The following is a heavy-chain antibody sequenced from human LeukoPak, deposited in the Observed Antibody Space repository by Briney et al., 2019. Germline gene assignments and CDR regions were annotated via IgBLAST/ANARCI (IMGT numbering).Heavy chain of an antibody. V-gene: IGHV1-3*01. D-gene: IGHD3-16*02. CDR2: INAGNGNT. CDR3: ARDIPYEVSFGGLTVMGSFVLDY. Sequence: ASVNVSCKASGYTFTSYAMHWVRQAPGQRLEWMGWINAGNGNTKYSQKFQGRVTITRDTSASTAYMELSGLRSEDTAVYYCARDIPYEVSFGGLTVMGSFVLDYWGQGTLVTVSP. CDR1: GYTFTSYA. J-gene: IGHJ4*02.